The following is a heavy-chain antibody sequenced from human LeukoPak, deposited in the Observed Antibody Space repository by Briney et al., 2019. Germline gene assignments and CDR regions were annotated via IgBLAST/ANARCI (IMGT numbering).Heavy chain of an antibody. D-gene: IGHD3-3*01. Sequence: GGSLRLSCAASGFTFSSFAMSWVRQAPGKGLEWVSAISGSGGTTYYADSVKGRFTISRDNSKNTLYLQMNSLRAEDTAVYFCAKDTLSDYDFWSGSDYWGQGTLVTVSS. CDR1: GFTFSSFA. V-gene: IGHV3-23*01. CDR2: ISGSGGTT. CDR3: AKDTLSDYDFWSGSDY. J-gene: IGHJ4*02.